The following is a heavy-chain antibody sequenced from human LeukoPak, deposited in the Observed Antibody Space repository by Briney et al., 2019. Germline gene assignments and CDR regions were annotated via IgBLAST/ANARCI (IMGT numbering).Heavy chain of an antibody. Sequence: GASVKVSCKASGYTFTSYGISWVRQAPGQGLEWMGWISAYNGNTNYAQKLQGRVTMTTDTSSSTAYMELRSLRSDDTAVYYCARRYSGSCSDWFDPWGQGTLVTVSS. CDR1: GYTFTSYG. D-gene: IGHD1-26*01. CDR2: ISAYNGNT. CDR3: ARRYSGSCSDWFDP. V-gene: IGHV1-18*01. J-gene: IGHJ5*02.